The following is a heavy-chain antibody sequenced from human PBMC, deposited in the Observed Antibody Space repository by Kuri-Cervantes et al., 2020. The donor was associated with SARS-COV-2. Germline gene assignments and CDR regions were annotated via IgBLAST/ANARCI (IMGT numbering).Heavy chain of an antibody. Sequence: GGSLRLSCAASGFTFSSYGMHWVRQAPGKGLGWVAVIWYDGSNKYYADSVKGRFTISRDNSKNTLYLQMNSLRAEDTAVYYCARCAFTDYSNYYYYYYYGMDVWGQGTTVTVSS. CDR2: IWYDGSNK. V-gene: IGHV3-33*01. CDR3: ARCAFTDYSNYYYYYYYGMDV. D-gene: IGHD4-11*01. CDR1: GFTFSSYG. J-gene: IGHJ6*02.